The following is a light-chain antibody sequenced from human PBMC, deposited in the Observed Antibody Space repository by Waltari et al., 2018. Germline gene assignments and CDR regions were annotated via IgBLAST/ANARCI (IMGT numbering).Light chain of an antibody. J-gene: IGKJ3*01. CDR3: QQYYDTPVT. Sequence: DIVMTQSPGPLAVSLGERATTNCKSSQCGVYSSNNKNYLAWYQQKPGPPPKLLIYWASTREAGVPDRFSGGGSGTDFTLTITSLQAEDVAVYYCQQYYDTPVTFGPGTKVDIK. CDR1: QCGVYSSNNKNY. V-gene: IGKV4-1*01. CDR2: WAS.